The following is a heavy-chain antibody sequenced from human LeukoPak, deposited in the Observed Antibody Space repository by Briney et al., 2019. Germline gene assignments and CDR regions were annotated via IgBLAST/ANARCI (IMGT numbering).Heavy chain of an antibody. J-gene: IGHJ6*02. CDR2: ISSSSTI. Sequence: PGGSLRLSCAASGFTFSSYSMNWVRQAPGKGLEWVSYISSSSTIYYADSVKGRFTISRDNSKNTLYLQMNSLRAEDTAVYYCARDVSMDVWGQGTTVTVSS. CDR1: GFTFSSYS. V-gene: IGHV3-48*01. CDR3: ARDVSMDV. D-gene: IGHD3-3*02.